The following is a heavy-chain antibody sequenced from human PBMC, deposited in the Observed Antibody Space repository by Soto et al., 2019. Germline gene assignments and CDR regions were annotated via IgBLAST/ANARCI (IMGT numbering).Heavy chain of an antibody. D-gene: IGHD2-15*01. Sequence: PGGSLILSCTASGFTFGYYAMSWFRQAPGKGLEWVGFIRSKAYGGTTEYAASVKGRFTISRDDSKSIAYLQMNSLKTEDTAVYYCTRENVVVVAAREELNYYYYYMDVWGKGTTVTVSS. CDR2: IRSKAYGGTT. CDR1: GFTFGYYA. V-gene: IGHV3-49*03. CDR3: TRENVVVVAAREELNYYYYYMDV. J-gene: IGHJ6*03.